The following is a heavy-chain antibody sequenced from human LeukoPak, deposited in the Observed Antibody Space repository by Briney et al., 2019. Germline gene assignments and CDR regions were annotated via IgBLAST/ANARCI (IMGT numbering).Heavy chain of an antibody. CDR1: GFSFRSYS. D-gene: IGHD1-1*01. CDR3: ASQGNNDPYH. V-gene: IGHV3-21*01. Sequence: GGSLRLSCAASGFSFRSYSMNWVRQAPGKGLEWVSSISSSSSYIYYADSVKGRFTISRDNAKNSLYLQMNGLRAEDTAVYYCASQGNNDPYHWGQGTLVTVSS. CDR2: ISSSSSYI. J-gene: IGHJ5*02.